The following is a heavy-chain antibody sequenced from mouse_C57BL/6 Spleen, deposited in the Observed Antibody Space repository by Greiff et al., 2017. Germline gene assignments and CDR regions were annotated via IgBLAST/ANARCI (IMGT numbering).Heavy chain of an antibody. J-gene: IGHJ2*01. CDR3: ARTTVVATGYFEY. D-gene: IGHD1-1*01. V-gene: IGHV1-53*01. CDR1: GYTFTSYW. CDR2: INPSNGGT. Sequence: VQLQQSGTELVKPGASVKLSCKASGYTFTSYWMHWVKQRPGQGLEWIGNINPSNGGTNYNEKFKSKATLTVDKSSSTAYMQLSSLTSEDSAVYYCARTTVVATGYFEYWGQGTTLTVSS.